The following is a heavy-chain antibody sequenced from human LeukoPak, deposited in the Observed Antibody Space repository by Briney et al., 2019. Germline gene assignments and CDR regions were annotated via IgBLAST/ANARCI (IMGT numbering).Heavy chain of an antibody. D-gene: IGHD2-2*01. Sequence: QPGGSLRLSCAASGFTFSSYGMHWVRQAPGKGLEWVAVIWYDGSNKYYADSVKGGFTISRDNSKNTLYLQMNSLRAEDTAVYYCARGRGLGSFVVVPAAMGAFDIWGQGTMVTVSS. CDR1: GFTFSSYG. V-gene: IGHV3-33*01. J-gene: IGHJ3*02. CDR3: ARGRGLGSFVVVPAAMGAFDI. CDR2: IWYDGSNK.